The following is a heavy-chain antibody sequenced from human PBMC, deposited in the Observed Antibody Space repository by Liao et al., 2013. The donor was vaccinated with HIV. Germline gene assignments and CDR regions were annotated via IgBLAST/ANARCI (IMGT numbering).Heavy chain of an antibody. V-gene: IGHV4-59*12. CDR2: IYYTGTT. CDR1: GGSISSYY. CDR3: ARATIFGVDTFDY. Sequence: QVQLQESGPGLVKPSETLSLTCTVSGGSISSYYWSWIRQPPGKGLEWIGYIYYTGTTDYNPSLKSRVTISVDTSKNQFSLKLSSVTAADTAVYYCARATIFGVDTFDYWGQGTLVTVSS. D-gene: IGHD3-3*01. J-gene: IGHJ4*02.